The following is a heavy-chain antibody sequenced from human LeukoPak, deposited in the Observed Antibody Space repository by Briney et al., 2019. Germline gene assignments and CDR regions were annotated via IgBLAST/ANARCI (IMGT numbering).Heavy chain of an antibody. V-gene: IGHV4-38-2*02. CDR3: ARDQPYMDV. Sequence: SETLSLTCTVSGYSISSGYYWGWIRQPPGKGLEWIRSIYHSGSTYYNPSLKSRVTISVDTSKNQFSLKLSSVTAADTAMYYCARDQPYMDVWGKGTTVTVSS. J-gene: IGHJ6*03. CDR1: GYSISSGYY. CDR2: IYHSGST.